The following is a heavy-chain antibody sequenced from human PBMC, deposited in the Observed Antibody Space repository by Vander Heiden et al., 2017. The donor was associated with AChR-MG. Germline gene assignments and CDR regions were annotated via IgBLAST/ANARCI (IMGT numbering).Heavy chain of an antibody. J-gene: IGHJ4*02. CDR3: TTRYQALRRGVIMSNSGY. CDR1: GFTFSNAW. V-gene: IGHV3-15*01. Sequence: EVQLVESGGGLVKPGGSLRLSCAASGFTFSNAWMSWVRQAPGKGLEWVGRIKSKTDGGTTDYAAPVKGRFTISRDDSKNTLYLQMNSLKTEDTAVYYCTTRYQALRRGVIMSNSGYWGQGTLVTVSS. D-gene: IGHD3-10*01. CDR2: IKSKTDGGTT.